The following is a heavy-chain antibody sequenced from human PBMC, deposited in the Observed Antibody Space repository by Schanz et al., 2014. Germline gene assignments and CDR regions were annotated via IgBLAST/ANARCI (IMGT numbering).Heavy chain of an antibody. CDR1: GFTFSSYA. Sequence: EVQLVESGGGLVQPGGSLRLSCSASGFTFSSYAMSWVRQAPGKGLEWVSAISGSGGSTYYADSVKGRFTMSRDNAKNSLFLQMNSLRAEDTAVYYCARKMKVGVYGGKGHDSLDIWGQGTMVTVSS. CDR2: ISGSGGST. D-gene: IGHD3-22*01. V-gene: IGHV3-23*04. J-gene: IGHJ3*02. CDR3: ARKMKVGVYGGKGHDSLDI.